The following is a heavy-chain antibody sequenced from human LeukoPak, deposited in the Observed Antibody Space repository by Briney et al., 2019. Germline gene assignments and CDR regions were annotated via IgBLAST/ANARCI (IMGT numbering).Heavy chain of an antibody. Sequence: GGSLRLSCTASGFIFGDYDMSWVRQAPGKGLEWVGFIRSKAYDGTTEYAASVKVRFTISRDDSKSSVYLQMNSLKTEDTAVYYCTSRGVIGYWGQGNLVTVSS. D-gene: IGHD3-10*01. V-gene: IGHV3-49*04. CDR2: IRSKAYDGTT. CDR3: TSRGVIGY. CDR1: GFIFGDYD. J-gene: IGHJ4*02.